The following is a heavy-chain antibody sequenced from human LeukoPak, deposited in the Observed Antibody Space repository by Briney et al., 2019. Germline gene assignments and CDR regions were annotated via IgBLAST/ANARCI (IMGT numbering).Heavy chain of an antibody. V-gene: IGHV1-69*04. CDR2: IIPILGIA. J-gene: IGHJ6*02. CDR3: ARLGGSIAVAGRVGHYYYGMDV. Sequence: GASVNVSCKASGGTFSSYAISWVRQAPGQGLEWMGRIIPILGIANYAQKFQGRVTITADKSTSTAYMELSSLRSEDTAVYYCARLGGSIAVAGRVGHYYYGMDVWGQGTTVTVSS. D-gene: IGHD6-19*01. CDR1: GGTFSSYA.